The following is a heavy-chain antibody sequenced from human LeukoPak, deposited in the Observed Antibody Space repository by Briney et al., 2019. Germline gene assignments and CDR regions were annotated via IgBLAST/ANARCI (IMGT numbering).Heavy chain of an antibody. J-gene: IGHJ4*02. V-gene: IGHV3-9*01. Sequence: GRSLRLSCAASGFTFDDYAMHWVRQAPGKGVEWVSGISWNSGSIGYADSVKGRFTISRDNAKNSLYLQMNSLGAEDTALYYCAKDREAYGSYGPPDFDYWGQGTLVTVSS. CDR1: GFTFDDYA. D-gene: IGHD5-18*01. CDR3: AKDREAYGSYGPPDFDY. CDR2: ISWNSGSI.